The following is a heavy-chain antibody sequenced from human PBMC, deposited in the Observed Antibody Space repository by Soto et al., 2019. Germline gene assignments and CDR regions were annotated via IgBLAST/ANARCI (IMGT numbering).Heavy chain of an antibody. CDR2: ISSSGSTI. CDR3: ARDPVLEWLSNDDNAFYI. V-gene: IGHV3-11*01. Sequence: QVQLVESGGGLVKPGGSLRLSCAASGFTFSDYYMSWIRQAPGKGLEWVSYISSSGSTIYYADSVKGRFTISRDNAKNSLYLQMNSLRAEDTAVYYCARDPVLEWLSNDDNAFYIWGQGTMVTVSS. D-gene: IGHD3-3*01. CDR1: GFTFSDYY. J-gene: IGHJ3*02.